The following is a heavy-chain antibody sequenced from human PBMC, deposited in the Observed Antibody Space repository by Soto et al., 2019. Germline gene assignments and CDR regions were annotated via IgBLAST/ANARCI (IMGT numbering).Heavy chain of an antibody. Sequence: GGSMRLSCTASGFNFSSYAMSWVRQATGKGLEWVSIISGGGGSTFYADSVKGRITISRDNSEDTLLLQMNSLRADDTAIYYCARIPNASGRISFAFFDYWGQGSLVTVSS. V-gene: IGHV3-23*01. D-gene: IGHD3-3*02. J-gene: IGHJ4*02. CDR1: GFNFSSYA. CDR3: ARIPNASGRISFAFFDY. CDR2: ISGGGGST.